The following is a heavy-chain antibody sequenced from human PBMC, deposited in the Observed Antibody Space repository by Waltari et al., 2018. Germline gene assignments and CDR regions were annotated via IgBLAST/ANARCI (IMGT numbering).Heavy chain of an antibody. CDR2: IIPIFGTA. D-gene: IGHD3-9*01. V-gene: IGHV1-69*01. Sequence: QVQLVQSGAEVKKPGSSVKVSCKASGGTFSSYAISWVRQAPGQGLEWMGGIIPIFGTANYAQKFQGRVTINADESTSTAYMELSSLRSEDTAVYYCARDKLPSYYDILTGYLRPDFYYWGQGTLVTVSS. CDR3: ARDKLPSYYDILTGYLRPDFYY. CDR1: GGTFSSYA. J-gene: IGHJ4*02.